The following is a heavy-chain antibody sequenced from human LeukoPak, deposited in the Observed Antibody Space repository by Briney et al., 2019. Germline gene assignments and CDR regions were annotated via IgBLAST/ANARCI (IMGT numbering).Heavy chain of an antibody. J-gene: IGHJ4*02. V-gene: IGHV4-38-2*02. D-gene: IGHD6-13*01. CDR3: ARSSSWYASYYFDY. Sequence: SETLSLTCTVSGFSISSGYYWGWIRQPPGKGLEWIGSIYHSGNTYYNPSLKSRVTISVDTSKNQFSLKLRSVTAADTAVYYCARSSSWYASYYFDYWGQGTLVTVSS. CDR1: GFSISSGYY. CDR2: IYHSGNT.